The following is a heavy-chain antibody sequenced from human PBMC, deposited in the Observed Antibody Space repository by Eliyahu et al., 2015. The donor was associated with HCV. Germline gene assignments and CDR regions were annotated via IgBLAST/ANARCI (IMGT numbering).Heavy chain of an antibody. CDR2: ISESGDST. J-gene: IGHJ6*02. D-gene: IGHD3-3*01. CDR1: GFPFXGYA. Sequence: EVQLLESGGGLVQPGGSLXLSCAASGFPFXGYAMSWVRQAPGKGLEWVSSISESGDSTYYADSVKGRFTISRDNSKNTLNVQMNSLRAEDTAVYYCAKGTLRFNLYGMDVWGQGSTVTVSS. CDR3: AKGTLRFNLYGMDV. V-gene: IGHV3-23*01.